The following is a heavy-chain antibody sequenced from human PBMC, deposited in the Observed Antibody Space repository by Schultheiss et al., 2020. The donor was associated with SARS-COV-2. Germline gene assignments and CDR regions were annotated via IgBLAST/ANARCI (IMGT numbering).Heavy chain of an antibody. Sequence: GGSLRLSCAASGFTFSSYAMHWVRQAPGKGLEWVAVISYDGSEKYYADSVKGRFTISRDNSKNTLYLQMNSLRAEDTAVYYCAKVPKRGIDYWGQGTLVTVSS. V-gene: IGHV3-30*04. D-gene: IGHD3-16*01. CDR2: ISYDGSEK. J-gene: IGHJ4*02. CDR3: AKVPKRGIDY. CDR1: GFTFSSYA.